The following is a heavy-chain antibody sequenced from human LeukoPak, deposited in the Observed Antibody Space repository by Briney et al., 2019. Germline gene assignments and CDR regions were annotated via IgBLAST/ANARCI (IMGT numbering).Heavy chain of an antibody. CDR3: ARPKPAGRGNALDI. CDR1: GGSISSSSYY. J-gene: IGHJ3*02. Sequence: SETLSLTCTVSGGSISSSSYYWGWIRQPPGKGLEWIGSIYYSGSTYYNPSLKSRVTTSVDTSKNQFSLKLSSVTAADTAVYYCARPKPAGRGNALDIWGQGTMVTVSS. V-gene: IGHV4-39*07. CDR2: IYYSGST. D-gene: IGHD3-10*01.